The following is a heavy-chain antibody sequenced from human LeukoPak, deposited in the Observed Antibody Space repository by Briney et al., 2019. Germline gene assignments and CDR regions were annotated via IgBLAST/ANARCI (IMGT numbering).Heavy chain of an antibody. CDR3: AKGLYSGSSYYFDY. J-gene: IGHJ4*02. V-gene: IGHV3-23*01. D-gene: IGHD1-26*01. CDR1: GFTFSSYA. Sequence: PGGSLRLSCAASGFTFSSYAMSWVRQAPGKGLEWVSAISGSGGSTYYADSVKDRFTISRDNSKNTLYLQMNSLRAEDTAVYYCAKGLYSGSSYYFDYWGQGTLVTVSS. CDR2: ISGSGGST.